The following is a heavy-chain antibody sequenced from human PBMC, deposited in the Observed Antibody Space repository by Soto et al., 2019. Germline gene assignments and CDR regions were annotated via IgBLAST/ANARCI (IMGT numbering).Heavy chain of an antibody. CDR1: GGSIINKAYY. CDR2: VYYSGTT. D-gene: IGHD4-17*01. V-gene: IGHV4-61*08. CDR3: ARTTAVPNTLRSRYFFDY. J-gene: IGHJ4*02. Sequence: SETQCLTCSVAGGSIINKAYYRSWIRQPPGKRLEWIGYVYYSGTTNYNPSLKSRVTISVDLSKNQFSLRLSSVTTADTALYYCARTTAVPNTLRSRYFFDYWGQGTLVTVSS.